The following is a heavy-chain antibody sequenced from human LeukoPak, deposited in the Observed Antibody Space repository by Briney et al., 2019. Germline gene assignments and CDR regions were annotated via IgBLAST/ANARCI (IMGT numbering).Heavy chain of an antibody. V-gene: IGHV4-38-2*01. J-gene: IGHJ2*01. Sequence: SETLPLTCAVSGYSISNHYYWGWIRQPPGQGLEWIGSYYHTGSSYYNPSLQSRVAISIDTSKNQFSLELASVTAADTAVYYCASVTRSMSRFFDLWGRGTLVIVSS. D-gene: IGHD4-17*01. CDR2: YYHTGSS. CDR3: ASVTRSMSRFFDL. CDR1: GYSISNHYY.